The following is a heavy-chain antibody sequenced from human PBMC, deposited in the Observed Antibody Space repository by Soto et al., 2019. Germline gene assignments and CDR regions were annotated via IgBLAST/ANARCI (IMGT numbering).Heavy chain of an antibody. CDR3: VKRGTVTTDYYGMDV. V-gene: IGHV3-23*01. CDR1: RFTFTRSP. J-gene: IGHJ6*02. D-gene: IGHD4-17*01. CDR2: ISASGGGT. Sequence: GGSLRLSCAASRFTFTRSPMSLVRQAPVRGLEWVSAISASGGGTYYADFVKGRFTISRENSKNTLYLQMNSLRDEDTAVYYCVKRGTVTTDYYGMDVWGQGTTVTVYS.